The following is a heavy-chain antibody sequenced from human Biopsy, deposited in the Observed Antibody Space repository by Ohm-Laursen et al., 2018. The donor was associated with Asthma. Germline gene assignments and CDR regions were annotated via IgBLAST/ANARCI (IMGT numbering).Heavy chain of an antibody. J-gene: IGHJ3*02. D-gene: IGHD1-1*01. CDR2: ISKDASTQ. CDR1: GFSFSNFA. CDR3: VRDGTDDAFDI. V-gene: IGHV3-30*01. Sequence: SLRLSCTAAGFSFSNFAIHWVRQAPGKGLEWVGVISKDASTQDYADSVKGRFTISRDNSKNTLDLQMNSLREEDTAVYYCVRDGTDDAFDIWGQGTVVSVSS.